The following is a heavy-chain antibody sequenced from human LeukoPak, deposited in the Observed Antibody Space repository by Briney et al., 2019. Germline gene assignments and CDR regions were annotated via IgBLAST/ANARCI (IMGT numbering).Heavy chain of an antibody. CDR3: ARSGGWAYGDYDGFIAFDI. CDR2: ISIYNGNR. CDR1: GYTFTNHG. D-gene: IGHD4-17*01. V-gene: IGHV1-18*01. J-gene: IGHJ3*02. Sequence: ASVKVSCKASGYTFTNHGISWVRQAPGQGLEWMGWISIYNGNRNYAQQLQGRVTMTTDTSTSTAYMELRSLRSDDTAVYYCARSGGWAYGDYDGFIAFDIWGQGTMVTVSS.